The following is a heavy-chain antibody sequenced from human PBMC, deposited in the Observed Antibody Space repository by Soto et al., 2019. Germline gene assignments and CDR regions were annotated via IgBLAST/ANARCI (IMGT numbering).Heavy chain of an antibody. J-gene: IGHJ4*02. CDR3: ARHLDGSGWYYFDY. V-gene: IGHV4-59*08. CDR1: GGSISSYY. D-gene: IGHD6-19*01. CDR2: IYYSGST. Sequence: PSETLSLTCIVSGGSISSYYWSWIRQPPGKGLEWIGYIYYSGSTNYNPSLKSRVTISVDTSKNQFSLKLSSVTAADTAVYYCARHLDGSGWYYFDYWGQGTLVTVSS.